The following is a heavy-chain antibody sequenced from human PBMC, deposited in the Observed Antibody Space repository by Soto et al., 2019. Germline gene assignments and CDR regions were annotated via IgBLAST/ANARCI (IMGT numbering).Heavy chain of an antibody. D-gene: IGHD6-6*01. CDR2: INPNSGGT. J-gene: IGHJ6*02. CDR1: GYTFTGYY. CDR3: ARDSKVIAARPVTQNYYYGRDV. Sequence: ASVKVSCKASGYTFTGYYMHWVRQAPGQGLEWMGWINPNSGGTNYAQKFQGWVTMTRDTSISTAYMELSRLRSDDTAVYYCARDSKVIAARPVTQNYYYGRDVWGPGTTVTVSS. V-gene: IGHV1-2*04.